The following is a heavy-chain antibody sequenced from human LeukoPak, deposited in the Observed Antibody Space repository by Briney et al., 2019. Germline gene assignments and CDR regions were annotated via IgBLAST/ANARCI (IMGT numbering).Heavy chain of an antibody. CDR3: AKYYYHSGAGSYFDY. CDR1: GFTFSSYA. V-gene: IGHV3-23*01. D-gene: IGHD3-22*01. J-gene: IGHJ4*02. CDR2: ISGSGGST. Sequence: PGGSLRLSCAASGFTFSSYAMSWVRQAPGKGLEWVSAISGSGGSTYYADSVKGRFTISRDNSKNTLYLQMSSLRAEDTAVYYCAKYYYHSGAGSYFDYWGQGALVTVSS.